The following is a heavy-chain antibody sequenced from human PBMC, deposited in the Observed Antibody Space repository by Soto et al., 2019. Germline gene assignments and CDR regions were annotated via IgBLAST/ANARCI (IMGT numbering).Heavy chain of an antibody. CDR2: IIPIFGTA. D-gene: IGHD2-21*01. CDR1: GGTFNSYG. Sequence: ASVKVSCKTSGGTFNSYGLSWVRQAPGQGPEWMGQIIPIFGTAKYAQKFQGRVTISADESTSTAYMELTSLRSDDTAVYYCARLRIATNNYKWFDPWGQGTLVTVS. CDR3: ARLRIATNNYKWFDP. V-gene: IGHV1-69*13. J-gene: IGHJ5*02.